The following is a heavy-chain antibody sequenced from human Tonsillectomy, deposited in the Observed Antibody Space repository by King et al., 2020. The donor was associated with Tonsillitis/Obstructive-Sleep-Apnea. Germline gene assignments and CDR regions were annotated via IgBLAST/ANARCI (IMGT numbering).Heavy chain of an antibody. CDR1: GGSISSNY. V-gene: IGHV4-59*08. CDR3: AKHPDGDCSGGSCRYGLVV. Sequence: QLQESGPGLVKPSETLSLTCTVSGGSISSNYWSWIRQPPGKGLDWIGYIYYSGNTNYNPSLKSRVTISVDMSKNQFSLKLSSVSAADAAVYYCAKHPDGDCSGGSCRYGLVVWGQGTTVTVSS. D-gene: IGHD2-15*01. CDR2: IYYSGNT. J-gene: IGHJ6*02.